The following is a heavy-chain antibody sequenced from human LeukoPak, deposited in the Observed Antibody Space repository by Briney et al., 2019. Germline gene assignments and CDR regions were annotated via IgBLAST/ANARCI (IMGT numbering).Heavy chain of an antibody. V-gene: IGHV1-8*01. J-gene: IGHJ4*02. CDR3: ARFRGSYYDSSGYYSFDY. CDR1: GYTFTSYD. Sequence: ASVKVSCKASGYTFTSYDINWVRQATGQGLEWMGWMNPNSGNTGYAQKFQGRVTMTRNTSISTAYMELSSLRSEDTAVYYCARFRGSYYDSSGYYSFDYWGQGTLVTVSS. CDR2: MNPNSGNT. D-gene: IGHD3-22*01.